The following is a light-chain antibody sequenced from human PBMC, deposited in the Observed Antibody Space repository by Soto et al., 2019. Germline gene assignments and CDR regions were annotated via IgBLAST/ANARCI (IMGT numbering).Light chain of an antibody. J-gene: IGLJ2*01. CDR1: SSDVGGYNY. CDR2: DVS. CDR3: SSYTINYTVV. V-gene: IGLV2-14*01. Sequence: QSALTQPASVSGSPGQSITISCTGTSSDVGGYNYVSWYQQHPGKAPKLMIYDVSNRPSGVSNRFSGSKSANTASLTISGLQAEDEADDYCSSYTINYTVVFGGGTKLTVL.